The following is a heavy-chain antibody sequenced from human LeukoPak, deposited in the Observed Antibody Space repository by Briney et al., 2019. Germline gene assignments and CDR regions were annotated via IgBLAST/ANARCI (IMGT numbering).Heavy chain of an antibody. V-gene: IGHV1-18*04. Sequence: ASVKVSCTASGYTFTSYGISWVRQAPGQGLEWMGWISAYNGNTNYAQKLQGRVTMTTDTSTSTAYMELRSLRSDDTAVYYCARSLGHYYGSGSYWYWFDHWGQGTLVTVSS. CDR1: GYTFTSYG. D-gene: IGHD3-10*01. J-gene: IGHJ5*02. CDR2: ISAYNGNT. CDR3: ARSLGHYYGSGSYWYWFDH.